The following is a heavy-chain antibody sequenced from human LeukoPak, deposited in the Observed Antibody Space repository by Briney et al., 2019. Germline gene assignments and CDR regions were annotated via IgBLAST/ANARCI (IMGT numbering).Heavy chain of an antibody. Sequence: ASVKVSRTASGYTFTSYGINWVRQAPGQGLQWMGWISGYNDNTNYAPKLRGRVTMTTDTSTTTAYMELRSLRSDDTAVYYCLIVGATTGAFDIWGQGTMVTVSS. V-gene: IGHV1-18*01. CDR1: GYTFTSYG. J-gene: IGHJ3*02. CDR2: ISGYNDNT. CDR3: LIVGATTGAFDI. D-gene: IGHD1-26*01.